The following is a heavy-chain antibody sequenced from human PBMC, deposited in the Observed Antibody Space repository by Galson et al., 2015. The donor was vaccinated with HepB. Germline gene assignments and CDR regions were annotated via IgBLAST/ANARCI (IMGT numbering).Heavy chain of an antibody. D-gene: IGHD3-22*01. CDR2: ISGSGGST. CDR1: GFTFSSYA. CDR3: AKDEGPPNYDNLYYFDY. J-gene: IGHJ4*02. V-gene: IGHV3-23*01. Sequence: LRLSCAASGFTFSSYAMSWVRQAPGKGLEWVSAISGSGGSTYYADSVKGRFTISRDNSKNTLYLQMNSLRAEDTAVYYCAKDEGPPNYDNLYYFDYWGQGTLVTVSS.